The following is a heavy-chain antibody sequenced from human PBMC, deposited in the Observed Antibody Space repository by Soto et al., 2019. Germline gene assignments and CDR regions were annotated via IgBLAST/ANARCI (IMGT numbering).Heavy chain of an antibody. D-gene: IGHD2-2*01. CDR3: AKEVSVPAAAPHLVFGPPGHYYYYGMDV. CDR1: GFTFSSYG. CDR2: ISYDGSNK. Sequence: QSGGSLRLSCAASGFTFSSYGMHWVRQAPGKGLEWVAVISYDGSNKYYADSVKGRFTISRDNSKNTLYLQMNSLRAEDTAVYYCAKEVSVPAAAPHLVFGPPGHYYYYGMDVWGQGTTVTVSS. V-gene: IGHV3-30*18. J-gene: IGHJ6*02.